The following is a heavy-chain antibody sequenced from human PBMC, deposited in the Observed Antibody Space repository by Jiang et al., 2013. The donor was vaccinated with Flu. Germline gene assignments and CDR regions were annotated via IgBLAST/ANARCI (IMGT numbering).Heavy chain of an antibody. V-gene: IGHV1-8*01. J-gene: IGHJ4*02. CDR3: ARGILTGYYSHQPPTDY. CDR2: MNPNSGNT. D-gene: IGHD3-9*01. Sequence: INWVRQATGQGLEWMGWMNPNSGNTGYAQKFQGRVTMTRNTSISTAYMELSSLRSEDTAVYYCARGILTGYYSHQPPTDYWGQGTLVTVSS.